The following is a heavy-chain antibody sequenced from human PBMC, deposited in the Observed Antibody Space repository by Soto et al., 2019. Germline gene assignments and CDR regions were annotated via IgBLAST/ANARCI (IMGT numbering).Heavy chain of an antibody. D-gene: IGHD3-10*01. CDR3: ARGWPQSASGSHLAY. CDR2: INTDGSST. J-gene: IGHJ4*02. V-gene: IGHV3-74*01. CDR1: GFTFSSYW. Sequence: EVQLVESGGGLVQPGGSLRLSCAASGFTFSSYWMHWVRQAPGKGLVWVSRINTDGSSTTYADSVQGRFTISRDNAKNTLYLQMNRLSVEDTAVYYCARGWPQSASGSHLAYWGQGTLVTVSS.